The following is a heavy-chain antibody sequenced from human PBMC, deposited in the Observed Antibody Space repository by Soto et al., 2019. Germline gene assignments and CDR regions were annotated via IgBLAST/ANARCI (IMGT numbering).Heavy chain of an antibody. CDR1: GGTFSSYA. D-gene: IGHD3-22*01. CDR2: IIPIFGTA. J-gene: IGHJ3*01. V-gene: IGHV1-69*01. CDR3: AREPNIGNYYDSRGYDDAFDF. Sequence: QVQLVQSGAEVKTPGSSVKVSCKASGGTFSSYAISWVRQAPGQGLEWMGGIIPIFGTANYAEKFQGRGTITADVSTTTAYMELSSLRSEDSDVYYCAREPNIGNYYDSRGYDDAFDFWGQGTMVTVSS.